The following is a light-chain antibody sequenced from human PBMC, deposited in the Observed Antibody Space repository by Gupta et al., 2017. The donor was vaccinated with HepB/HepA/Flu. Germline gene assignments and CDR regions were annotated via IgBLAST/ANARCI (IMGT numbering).Light chain of an antibody. CDR2: DAS. CDR1: QGISSY. Sequence: DIQMTQSPSSLSASVGDRVTITCRASQGISSYLNWYQQKPGKAPNLLIYDASSLQSGVPSRFSGSGSGTDFTLNISSLQAEDVATYYCQQSYYSPRTFGDGTKVEIK. CDR3: QQSYYSPRT. V-gene: IGKV1-39*01. J-gene: IGKJ4*01.